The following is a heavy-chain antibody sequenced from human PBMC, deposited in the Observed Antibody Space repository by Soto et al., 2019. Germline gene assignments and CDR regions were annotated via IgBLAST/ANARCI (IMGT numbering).Heavy chain of an antibody. CDR1: GFTFSAYA. Sequence: GGSLRLSCAASGFTFSAYAMNWVRQAPGKGLEWVSAISGSGDKISYVETVKGRFTISRDNSKNTLFLQMNNLRAEDTAIYYCARGRASRSYLSDSWGQGALVTAPQ. CDR3: ARGRASRSYLSDS. D-gene: IGHD3-10*01. V-gene: IGHV3-23*01. J-gene: IGHJ4*02. CDR2: ISGSGDKI.